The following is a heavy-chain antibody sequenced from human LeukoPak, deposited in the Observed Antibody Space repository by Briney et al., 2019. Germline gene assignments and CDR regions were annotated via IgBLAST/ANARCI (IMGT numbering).Heavy chain of an antibody. D-gene: IGHD2-15*01. V-gene: IGHV3-48*01. CDR3: AREERVGAAYYLDA. CDR1: GFIFSNYN. J-gene: IGHJ4*02. CDR2: ISSSSGTI. Sequence: PGGSLRLSCAASGFIFSNYNMNWVRQTPGKGLEWLSYISSSSGTIDYADSVKGRFTISGDNSKKTLYLQMISLRPEDTAFYYCAREERVGAAYYLDAWGRGTLVTASS.